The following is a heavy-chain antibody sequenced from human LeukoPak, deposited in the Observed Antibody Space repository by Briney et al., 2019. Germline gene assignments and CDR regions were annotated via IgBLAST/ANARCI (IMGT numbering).Heavy chain of an antibody. V-gene: IGHV3-21*03. CDR2: ISSSSSYI. J-gene: IGHJ4*02. CDR3: ARDLNWENY. Sequence: GGSLRLSCAASGFTFSSYEMNWVRQAPGKGLEWVSSISSSSSYIYYADSVKGRFTISRDNAKNSLFLQMNSLRAEDTAVYYCARDLNWENYWGQGTLVSVSS. D-gene: IGHD7-27*01. CDR1: GFTFSSYE.